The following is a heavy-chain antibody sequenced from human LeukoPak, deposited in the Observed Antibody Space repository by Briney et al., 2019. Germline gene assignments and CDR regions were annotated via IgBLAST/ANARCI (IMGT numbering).Heavy chain of an antibody. CDR2: IYHSGST. Sequence: SETLSLTCTVSGGSISSGGYYWSWIRQPPGKGLEWIGYIYHSGSTYYNPSLKSRVTISVDRSKNQFSLKLSSVTAADTAVYYCARAEGVRDFWSGYQNYYYYYMDVWGKGTTVTVSS. V-gene: IGHV4-30-2*01. CDR3: ARAEGVRDFWSGYQNYYYYYMDV. CDR1: GGSISSGGYY. D-gene: IGHD3-3*01. J-gene: IGHJ6*03.